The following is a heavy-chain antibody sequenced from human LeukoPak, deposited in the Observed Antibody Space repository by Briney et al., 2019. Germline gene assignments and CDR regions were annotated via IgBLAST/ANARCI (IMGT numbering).Heavy chain of an antibody. J-gene: IGHJ4*02. CDR1: GYTFTSYG. Sequence: ASVKVSCKASGYTFTSYGISWVRQAPGHGVEWMGWISAYNGNTNYAQKLQGRVTMTTDTSTSTAYMELRSLRSDDTAVYYCTTSSEIDMATHPFDYWGQGTLVTVSS. V-gene: IGHV1-18*01. CDR3: TTSSEIDMATHPFDY. D-gene: IGHD5-24*01. CDR2: ISAYNGNT.